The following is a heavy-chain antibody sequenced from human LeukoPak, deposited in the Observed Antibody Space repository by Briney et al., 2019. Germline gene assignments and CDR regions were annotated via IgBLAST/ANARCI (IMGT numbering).Heavy chain of an antibody. J-gene: IGHJ4*02. V-gene: IGHV3-43D*03. CDR1: GFTFDDYA. CDR2: ISWDGGST. CDR3: AKDIDDSSGLIDY. D-gene: IGHD3-22*01. Sequence: PGGSLRHSCAASGFTFDDYAMHWVRQAPGKGLEWVSLISWDGGSTYYADSVKGRFTISRDNSKNSLYLQMNSLRAEDTALYYCAKDIDDSSGLIDYWGQGTLVTVSS.